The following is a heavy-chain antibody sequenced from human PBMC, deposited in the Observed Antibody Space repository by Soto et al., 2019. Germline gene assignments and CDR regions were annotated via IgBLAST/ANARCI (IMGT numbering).Heavy chain of an antibody. J-gene: IGHJ6*02. Sequence: PPETLSLTCTVSGGSLSSSSYYGGWIRQPPGKGLEWIGSIYYSGSTYYNPSLKSRVTISVDTSKNQFSLKLSSVTAADTAVYYCASVGRGSGYLTKDYYYYGMDVWGQGTTVT. CDR1: GGSLSSSSYY. V-gene: IGHV4-39*01. CDR3: ASVGRGSGYLTKDYYYYGMDV. D-gene: IGHD3-3*01. CDR2: IYYSGST.